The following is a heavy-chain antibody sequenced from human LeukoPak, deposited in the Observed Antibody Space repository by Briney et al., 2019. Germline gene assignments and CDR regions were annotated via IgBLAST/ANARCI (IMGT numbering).Heavy chain of an antibody. Sequence: GESLKISCQGSGYAFPNYWIGWVRQMPGKGLEWMGIIYPGDSDTRYNPSFRGQVTISVDKSINTAYLQWSSLKASDTAMYYCARLHGLGSFFGYWGQGTLLTVSS. CDR3: ARLHGLGSFFGY. V-gene: IGHV5-51*01. CDR1: GYAFPNYW. D-gene: IGHD3-10*01. J-gene: IGHJ4*02. CDR2: IYPGDSDT.